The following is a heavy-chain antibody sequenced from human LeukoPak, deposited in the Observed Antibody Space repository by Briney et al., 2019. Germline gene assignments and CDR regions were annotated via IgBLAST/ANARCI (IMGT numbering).Heavy chain of an antibody. CDR2: INPNSGDT. J-gene: IGHJ4*02. CDR3: ARGLIGTPQVVDY. V-gene: IGHV1-2*02. CDR1: GYIFTGYY. Sequence: GASVKVSCKASGYIFTGYYMHWVRQAPGQGLEWMGWINPNSGDTNYAQKFQGRVTMTRDTSISTAYMELSRLRSDDTAVYYCARGLIGTPQVVDYWGQGTLVTVSS. D-gene: IGHD3-22*01.